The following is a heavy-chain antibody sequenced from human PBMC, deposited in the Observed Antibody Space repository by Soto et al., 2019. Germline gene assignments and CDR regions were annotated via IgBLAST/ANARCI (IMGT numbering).Heavy chain of an antibody. CDR1: DYTFRSYA. CDR2: ISYDGSNK. CDR3: AKDTFYHDSSGYYVFDY. V-gene: IGHV3-30-3*01. Sequence: PAWPLSLSCSSSDYTFRSYAMHCFLKPPLKLMEWVAVISYDGSNKYYADSVKGRFTISRDNSKNTMYLEINSLRAEDTAVYYCAKDTFYHDSSGYYVFDYWGQGTLVTVSS. D-gene: IGHD3-22*01. J-gene: IGHJ4*02.